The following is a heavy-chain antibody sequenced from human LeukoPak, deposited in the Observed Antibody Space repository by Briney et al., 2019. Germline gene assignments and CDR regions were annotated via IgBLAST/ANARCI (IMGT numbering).Heavy chain of an antibody. CDR2: IKQDGSEK. V-gene: IGHV3-7*01. J-gene: IGHJ4*02. CDR3: ARDGFVGAADY. CDR1: EFIFSGYW. Sequence: GGSLRLSCAASEFIFSGYWMNWVRQAPGKGLEWVANIKQDGSEKQYVDSVRGRFTISRDSAKNSLYLQMNSLRVEDTAVYYCARDGFVGAADYWGQGTLVTVSS. D-gene: IGHD6-13*01.